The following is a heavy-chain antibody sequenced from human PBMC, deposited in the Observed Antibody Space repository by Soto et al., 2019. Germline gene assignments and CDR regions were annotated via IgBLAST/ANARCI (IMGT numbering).Heavy chain of an antibody. CDR1: GGSISSSSYY. CDR2: IYYSGST. CDR3: ARLSPSNYGDYERSIDY. J-gene: IGHJ4*02. V-gene: IGHV4-39*01. Sequence: QLQLQESGPGLVKPSETLSLTCTVSGGSISSSSYYWGWIRQPPGKGLEWIGSIYYSGSTYYNPSLKSRVTISVDTSKNQFSLKLSSVTAADTAVYYCARLSPSNYGDYERSIDYWGQGTLVTVSS. D-gene: IGHD4-17*01.